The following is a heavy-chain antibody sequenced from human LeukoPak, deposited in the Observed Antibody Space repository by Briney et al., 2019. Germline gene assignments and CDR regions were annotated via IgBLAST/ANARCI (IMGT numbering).Heavy chain of an antibody. D-gene: IGHD3-10*01. CDR2: INTYSGDT. Sequence: RRASVKVSCTASGYTFTSYYMHWVRQAPGQGLEWMGWINTYSGDTNYAQKLQGRVTMTTDTSTSTAYMELGSLRSDDTAMYYCARDYQYYASGSSKKALDYWGQGTLVTVSS. J-gene: IGHJ4*02. V-gene: IGHV1-18*04. CDR3: ARDYQYYASGSSKKALDY. CDR1: GYTFTSYY.